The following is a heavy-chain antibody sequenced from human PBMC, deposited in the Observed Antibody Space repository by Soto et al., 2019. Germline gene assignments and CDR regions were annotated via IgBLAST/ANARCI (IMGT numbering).Heavy chain of an antibody. D-gene: IGHD3-10*01. J-gene: IGHJ4*02. CDR2: IYYSGST. V-gene: IGHV4-31*03. CDR3: AIGVRGASYSSDY. Sequence: QVQLQESGPGLVKPSQTLSLTCTVSGGSISSGGYYWSWIRQHPGKGLEWIGYIYYSGSTYYNPILKGRVTIPVETSKNQCSLKLSAVTAADTAVYYCAIGVRGASYSSDYWAQGTLRTVSS. CDR1: GGSISSGGYY.